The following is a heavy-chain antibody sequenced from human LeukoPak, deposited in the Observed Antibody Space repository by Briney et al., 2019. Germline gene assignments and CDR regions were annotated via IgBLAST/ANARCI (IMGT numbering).Heavy chain of an antibody. D-gene: IGHD3-22*01. CDR1: GGTSSSYA. V-gene: IGHV1-69*13. Sequence: SVKVSCKASGGTSSSYAISWVRQAPGQGLEWMGGIIPIFGTANYAQKFQGRVTITADESTSTAYMELSSLRSEDTAVYYCARSRLAGYYDSSGYVSGAFDIWGQGTMVTVSS. J-gene: IGHJ3*02. CDR2: IIPIFGTA. CDR3: ARSRLAGYYDSSGYVSGAFDI.